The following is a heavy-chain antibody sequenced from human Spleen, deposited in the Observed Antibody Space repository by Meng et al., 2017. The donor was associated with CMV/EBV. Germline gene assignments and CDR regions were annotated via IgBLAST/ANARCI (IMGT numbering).Heavy chain of an antibody. CDR1: GFTFSSYA. CDR2: ISGSGGST. J-gene: IGHJ4*02. D-gene: IGHD6-19*01. Sequence: ASGFTFSSYAMSWVRQAPGKGLEWVSAISGSGGSTYYADSVKGRFTISRDNSENTLYLQMNSLRAEDTAVYYCAKVPYSSGWSIFDYWGQGTLVTVSS. CDR3: AKVPYSSGWSIFDY. V-gene: IGHV3-23*01.